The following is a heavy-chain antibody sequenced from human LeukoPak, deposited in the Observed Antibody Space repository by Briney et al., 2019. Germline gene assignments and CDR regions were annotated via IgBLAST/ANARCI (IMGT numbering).Heavy chain of an antibody. Sequence: GGSLRLSCAASGFTFSSDGMHWVRQAPGKGLEWVAFIRYDGSNKYYADSVKGRFTISRDNSKNTLYLQMNSLRAEDTAVYYCAKGGGRSVVVPAVPSVGYYYYYMDVWGKGTSVTVSS. CDR1: GFTFSSDG. CDR2: IRYDGSNK. V-gene: IGHV3-30*02. J-gene: IGHJ6*03. D-gene: IGHD2-2*01. CDR3: AKGGGRSVVVPAVPSVGYYYYYMDV.